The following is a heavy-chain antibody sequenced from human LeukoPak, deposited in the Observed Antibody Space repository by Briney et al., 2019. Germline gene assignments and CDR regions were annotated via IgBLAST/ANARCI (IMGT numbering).Heavy chain of an antibody. CDR1: GGSISSYY. Sequence: SETLSLTCTVSGGSISSYYWSWIRQPAGKGLEWIGRIYTSGSTNYNPSLKSRVTMSVDTSKNQFSLKLSSVTAADTAVYYCARDLVVAVAGTGDYWGQGTLVTVSS. CDR3: ARDLVVAVAGTGDY. V-gene: IGHV4-4*07. J-gene: IGHJ4*02. CDR2: IYTSGST. D-gene: IGHD6-19*01.